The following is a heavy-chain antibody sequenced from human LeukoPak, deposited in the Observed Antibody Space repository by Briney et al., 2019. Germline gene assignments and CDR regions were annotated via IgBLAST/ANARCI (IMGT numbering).Heavy chain of an antibody. CDR3: ARDLRGVGSSTVFDY. D-gene: IGHD2-2*01. CDR1: GGSISSSNW. V-gene: IGHV4-4*02. Sequence: SETLSLTCAVSGGSISSSNWWSWVRQPPGKGLEWIGEIYHSGSTNYNPSLKSRVTISVDKSKNQFSLKLSSVTAADTALYYCARDLRGVGSSTVFDYWGQGTLVTVSS. CDR2: IYHSGST. J-gene: IGHJ4*02.